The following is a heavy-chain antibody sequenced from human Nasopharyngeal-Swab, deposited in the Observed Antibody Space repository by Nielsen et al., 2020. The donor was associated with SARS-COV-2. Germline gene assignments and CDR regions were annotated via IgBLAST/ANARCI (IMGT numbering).Heavy chain of an antibody. V-gene: IGHV3-33*01. D-gene: IGHD3-3*01. Sequence: GGSLRLSCAASGFTFSSYGMHWVRQAPGKGLEWVALIWYDGRNKYYADSVKGRFTISRDNSKNTLYLQINSLRAEDTAVYYCARGNDFRSGYHPYYYDYWGQGTVVTVSS. CDR3: ARGNDFRSGYHPYYYDY. CDR1: GFTFSSYG. CDR2: IWYDGRNK. J-gene: IGHJ4*02.